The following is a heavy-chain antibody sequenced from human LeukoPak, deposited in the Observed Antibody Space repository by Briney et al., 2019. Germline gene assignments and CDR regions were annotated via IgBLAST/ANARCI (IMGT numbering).Heavy chain of an antibody. CDR2: ISSSSSTI. V-gene: IGHV3-48*01. J-gene: IGHJ4*02. CDR1: GFTFSIYS. D-gene: IGHD3-3*01. Sequence: GGSLRLSCAASGFTFSIYSMNWVRQAPGKGLEWVSYISSSSSTIYYADSVKGRFTISRDNAKNSLYLQMNSLRAEDTAVYYCAREVGELQFLEWLYPIWGQGTLVTVSS. CDR3: AREVGELQFLEWLYPI.